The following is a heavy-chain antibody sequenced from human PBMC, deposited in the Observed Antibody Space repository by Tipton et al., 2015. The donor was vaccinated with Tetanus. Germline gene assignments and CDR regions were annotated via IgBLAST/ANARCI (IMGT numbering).Heavy chain of an antibody. Sequence: TLSLTCAVSGVSISSSTYFWGWIRQPPGKGLEWIGHIFYTGSRHYSPSFESRVTISVDTSKNQFSLKLRSVTAADTAVYYCARDSNFYSYSYKGMDVWGQGTTVTVSS. V-gene: IGHV4-39*07. CDR1: GVSISSSTYF. J-gene: IGHJ6*02. CDR2: IFYTGSR. CDR3: ARDSNFYSYSYKGMDV. D-gene: IGHD4-11*01.